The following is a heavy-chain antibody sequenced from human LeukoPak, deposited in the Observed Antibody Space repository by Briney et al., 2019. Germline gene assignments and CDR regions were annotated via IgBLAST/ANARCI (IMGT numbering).Heavy chain of an antibody. Sequence: SVKVSCKASGGTFSSYAISWVRQAPGQGLEWMGRIIPILGIANYAQKFQGRVTITADKSTSTAYMELSSLRSEDTAVYYCARGRIYGGGYFDYWGQGTLVTFSS. D-gene: IGHD4-17*01. CDR3: ARGRIYGGGYFDY. V-gene: IGHV1-69*04. J-gene: IGHJ4*02. CDR1: GGTFSSYA. CDR2: IIPILGIA.